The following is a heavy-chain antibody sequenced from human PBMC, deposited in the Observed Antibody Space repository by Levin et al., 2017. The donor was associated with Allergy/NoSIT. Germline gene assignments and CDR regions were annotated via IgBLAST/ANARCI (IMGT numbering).Heavy chain of an antibody. CDR3: ARDLVGATTLPFSSYYYYYYGMDV. CDR1: GFTFSSYG. Sequence: GGSLRLSCAASGFTFSSYGMHWVRQAPGKGLEWVAVIWYDGSNKYYADSVKGRFTISRDNSKNTLYLQMNSLRAEDTAVYYCARDLVGATTLPFSSYYYYYYGMDVWGQGTTVTVSS. J-gene: IGHJ6*02. V-gene: IGHV3-33*01. D-gene: IGHD1-26*01. CDR2: IWYDGSNK.